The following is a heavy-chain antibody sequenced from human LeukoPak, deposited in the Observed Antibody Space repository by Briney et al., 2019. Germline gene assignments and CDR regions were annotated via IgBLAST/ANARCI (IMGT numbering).Heavy chain of an antibody. CDR2: VKEDGREK. Sequence: GGSLRLSCEVSGFTIRNQWMSWVRQAPGRGLEWVANVKEDGREKYYVDSVKGRFTISRDNGKNSLYLQMNSLRVDDTALYYCVRDPFFSVPWGQGTLVTVSS. CDR1: GFTIRNQW. V-gene: IGHV3-7*01. CDR3: VRDPFFSVP. J-gene: IGHJ5*02. D-gene: IGHD2/OR15-2a*01.